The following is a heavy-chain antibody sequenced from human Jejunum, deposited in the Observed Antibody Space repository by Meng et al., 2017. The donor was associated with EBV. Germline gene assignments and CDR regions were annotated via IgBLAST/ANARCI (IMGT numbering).Heavy chain of an antibody. J-gene: IGHJ4*02. Sequence: VHRTAPGPDLVNSPESLSLTFTASGGSVNSGNAYWSWIRQPPGKGLEWIGYIYYSGSTNYIPSLKSRVTISLDTSKNQFSLKLSSVTAADTAVYYCAGLRYSGYDRAFDYWGQGALVTVSS. V-gene: IGHV4-61*01. CDR1: GGSVNSGNAY. D-gene: IGHD5-12*01. CDR3: AGLRYSGYDRAFDY. CDR2: IYYSGST.